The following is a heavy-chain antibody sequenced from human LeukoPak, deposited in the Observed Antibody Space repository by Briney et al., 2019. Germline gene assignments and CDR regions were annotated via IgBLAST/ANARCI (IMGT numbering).Heavy chain of an antibody. CDR3: ATKQWLAPPPDS. CDR2: INTDGTAT. Sequence: GSLRLSCAASGFTFSKYWMLWVRQAPGKGLESVSRINTDGTATTYADSVKGRFTVSRDNADNTMFLQMNSVRDEDTAVYYCATKQWLAPPPDSWGQGTPVTVSS. CDR1: GFTFSKYW. V-gene: IGHV3-74*01. D-gene: IGHD6-19*01. J-gene: IGHJ4*02.